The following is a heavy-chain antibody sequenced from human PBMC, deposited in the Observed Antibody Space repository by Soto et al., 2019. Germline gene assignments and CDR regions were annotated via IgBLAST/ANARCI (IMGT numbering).Heavy chain of an antibody. CDR3: ATTATTGYLDY. V-gene: IGHV1-69*13. CDR2: IIPPLGTS. CDR1: GETFSRYA. D-gene: IGHD1-7*01. J-gene: IGHJ4*02. Sequence: SVKVSCKASGETFSRYAINWVRQAPGQGLEWMGGIIPPLGTSNYAQKFQGRVTFTADESTSTAYMELSSLRSVDSAVYYCATTATTGYLDYWGQGTLVTVSS.